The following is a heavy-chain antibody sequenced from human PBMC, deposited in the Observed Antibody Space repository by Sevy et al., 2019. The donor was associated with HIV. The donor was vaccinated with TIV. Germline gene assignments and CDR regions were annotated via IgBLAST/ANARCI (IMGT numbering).Heavy chain of an antibody. J-gene: IGHJ4*02. CDR1: GFTFSNAW. Sequence: GGSLRLSCAASGFTFSNAWMSWVRQAPGKGLEWVGRIKSNTDGGTTDYAAPVKGRFTISRDDSKNTLYLQMNSLKTEDTAVYYCTTDLYQLLTDYWGQGTLVTVSS. CDR3: TTDLYQLLTDY. CDR2: IKSNTDGGTT. D-gene: IGHD2-2*01. V-gene: IGHV3-15*01.